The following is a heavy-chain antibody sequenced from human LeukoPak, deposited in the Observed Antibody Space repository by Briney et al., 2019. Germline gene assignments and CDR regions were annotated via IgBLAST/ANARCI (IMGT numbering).Heavy chain of an antibody. V-gene: IGHV3-74*01. J-gene: IGHJ4*02. CDR2: INDDGSIT. CDR3: ARSRRDGYNFFDS. Sequence: GGSLRLSCAASGSTFSSYWMDWVRQAPGKGLVWVSRINDDGSITRYADSVKGRFTISRDNAKNTLYLQMNSLRAEDTAVYYCARSRRDGYNFFDSWGQGTLVTVSS. D-gene: IGHD5-24*01. CDR1: GSTFSSYW.